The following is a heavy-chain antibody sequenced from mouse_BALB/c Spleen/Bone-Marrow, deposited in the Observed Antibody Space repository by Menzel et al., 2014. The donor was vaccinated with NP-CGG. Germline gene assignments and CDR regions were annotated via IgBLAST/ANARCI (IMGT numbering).Heavy chain of an antibody. CDR3: ARVIRYESYFDY. CDR2: TWAGGST. Sequence: VQRVESGPGLVAPSQSLSITCTVSGFSLTSYGVHWVRPPPGKGLEWLGVTWAGGSTNYNSALMSRLSISKDNSKSQVFLKMNSLQTDDTAMYYCARVIRYESYFDYWGQGTTLTVSS. CDR1: GFSLTSYG. J-gene: IGHJ2*01. V-gene: IGHV2-9*02. D-gene: IGHD2-14*01.